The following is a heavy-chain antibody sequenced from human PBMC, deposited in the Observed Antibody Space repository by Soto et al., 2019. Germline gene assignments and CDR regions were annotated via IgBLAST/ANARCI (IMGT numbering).Heavy chain of an antibody. Sequence: QVQLVESGGGVVQPGRSLKLSCAASGFTFSNYAIHWVRQAPGKGLEWVAVIASDGKDKRYADSVKGRFTISRDNSKNTVYLQMNILRGEDTAVYYCAKDGAIGAADYFFDYWGQGSLVTVSS. CDR1: GFTFSNYA. D-gene: IGHD6-13*01. V-gene: IGHV3-30*18. CDR3: AKDGAIGAADYFFDY. J-gene: IGHJ4*02. CDR2: IASDGKDK.